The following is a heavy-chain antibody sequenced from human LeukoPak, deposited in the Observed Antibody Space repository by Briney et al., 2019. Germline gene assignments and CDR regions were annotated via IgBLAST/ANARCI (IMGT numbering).Heavy chain of an antibody. CDR3: ARDSYSNLYYYGMDV. Sequence: PSETLSLTCTVSGGSISSGDYYWSWIRQPPGKGLERIGYIYYSGSTYYNPSLKSRVTISVDTSKNQFSLKLSSVTAADTAVYYCARDSYSNLYYYGMDVWGQGTTVTVSS. D-gene: IGHD4-11*01. J-gene: IGHJ6*02. CDR1: GGSISSGDYY. CDR2: IYYSGST. V-gene: IGHV4-30-4*01.